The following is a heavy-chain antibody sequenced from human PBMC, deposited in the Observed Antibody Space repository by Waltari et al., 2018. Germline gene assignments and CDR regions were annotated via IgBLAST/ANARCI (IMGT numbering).Heavy chain of an antibody. CDR1: VVTPRRSW. J-gene: IGHJ3*01. CDR2: INNDGSST. Sequence: EVHLVESGGGLVQPGGSLRLSCAASVVTPRRSWIHWVRQSPGKGLMWVSRINNDGSSTVYADSVKGRFTISRDDAKNTVSLQMNNLSAEDTALYYCARAGLLGAFDVWGQGTMVTVSS. D-gene: IGHD2-15*01. CDR3: ARAGLLGAFDV. V-gene: IGHV3-74*03.